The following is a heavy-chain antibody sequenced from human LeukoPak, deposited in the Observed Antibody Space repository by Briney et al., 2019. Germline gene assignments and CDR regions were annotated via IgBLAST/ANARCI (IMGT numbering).Heavy chain of an antibody. D-gene: IGHD3-22*01. Sequence: GASVKVSCKASGYTFTSYDINWVRQAPGQGLEWMGIINPSGGSTSYAQKFQGRVTMTRDMSTSTVYMELSSLRSEDTAVYYCASVLDSSGYYAFDIWGQGTMVTVSS. CDR2: INPSGGST. CDR1: GYTFTSYD. CDR3: ASVLDSSGYYAFDI. J-gene: IGHJ3*02. V-gene: IGHV1-46*01.